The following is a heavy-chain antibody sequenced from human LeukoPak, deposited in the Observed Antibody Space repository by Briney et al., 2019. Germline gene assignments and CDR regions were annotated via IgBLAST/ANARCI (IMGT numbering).Heavy chain of an antibody. CDR2: IKQDGSEK. J-gene: IGHJ4*02. CDR1: GFTFSNYW. Sequence: GGSLRLSCAASGFTFSNYWMSWVRQAPGKGVEWVANIKQDGSEKNYVDSVKGRFTISRDNSKNTLYLEMDSLRVEDTAVYFCAKPTRGGGGSFLIDHWGQGTLVTVPS. D-gene: IGHD1-26*01. V-gene: IGHV3-7*01. CDR3: AKPTRGGGGSFLIDH.